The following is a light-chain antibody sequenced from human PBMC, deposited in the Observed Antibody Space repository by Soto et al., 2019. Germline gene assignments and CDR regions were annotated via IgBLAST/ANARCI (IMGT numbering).Light chain of an antibody. CDR2: DAS. CDR3: QQYGASPPYN. CDR1: QTVRNNY. Sequence: FVLTQSPGTLSLSPGERATLSFRASQTVRNNYLAWYQQKPGQAPRLLIYDASSRATGIPDRFSGSGSGTDFTLTISRLEPEDSAVYYCQQYGASPPYNFGQGTKVDIK. J-gene: IGKJ2*01. V-gene: IGKV3-20*01.